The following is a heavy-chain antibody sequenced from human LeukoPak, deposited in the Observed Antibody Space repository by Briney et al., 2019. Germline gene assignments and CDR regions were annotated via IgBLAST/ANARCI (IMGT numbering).Heavy chain of an antibody. CDR3: AKEHYYYDSSGYYKEYFQH. D-gene: IGHD3-22*01. CDR2: ISYDGSNK. Sequence: GGSLRLSCAASGFTFSTYTMNWVRQAPGKGLERVAVISYDGSNKYYADSVKGRFTISRDNSKNTLYLQMNSLRAEDTAVYYCAKEHYYYDSSGYYKEYFQHWGQGTLVTVSS. V-gene: IGHV3-30*18. J-gene: IGHJ1*01. CDR1: GFTFSTYT.